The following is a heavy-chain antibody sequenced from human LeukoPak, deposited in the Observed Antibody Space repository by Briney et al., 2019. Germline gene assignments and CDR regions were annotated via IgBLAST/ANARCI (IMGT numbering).Heavy chain of an antibody. CDR3: AKANCGGDCYPGY. V-gene: IGHV3-9*01. CDR1: GFTFDDYA. J-gene: IGHJ4*02. Sequence: GGSLRLSCAASGFTFDDYAMHWVRQAPGKGLEWVSAIIWNSGRIAYADSVKGRFTISRDNAKNSLYLQMNSLRAEDTALYYCAKANCGGDCYPGYWGQGTLVTVSS. D-gene: IGHD2-21*02. CDR2: IIWNSGRI.